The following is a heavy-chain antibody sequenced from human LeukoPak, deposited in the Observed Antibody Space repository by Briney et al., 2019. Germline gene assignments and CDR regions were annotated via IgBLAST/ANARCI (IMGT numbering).Heavy chain of an antibody. Sequence: GGTLRLSCAASGFIFSSHGMNWVRQAPGKGLEWVSGISPSGDITYYADSVKGRFTISRDNSKNTLYLQMNSLRAEDTAVYYCAKGYSSSWYYYYYYMDVWGKGTTVTVSS. V-gene: IGHV3-23*01. CDR3: AKGYSSSWYYYYYYMDV. J-gene: IGHJ6*03. CDR2: ISPSGDIT. CDR1: GFIFSSHG. D-gene: IGHD6-13*01.